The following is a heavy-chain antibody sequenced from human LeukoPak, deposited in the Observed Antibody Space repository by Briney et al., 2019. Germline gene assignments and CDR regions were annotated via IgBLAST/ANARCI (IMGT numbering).Heavy chain of an antibody. CDR1: GFTFSSYG. CDR3: AKVLDYDILTGYSYFDY. D-gene: IGHD3-9*01. Sequence: GGSLRLSCAASGFTFSSYGMSWVRPAPGKGLEWVSAISGSGGSTYYADSVKGRFTISRDNSKNTLYLQMNSLRAEDTAVYYCAKVLDYDILTGYSYFDYWGQGTLVTISS. V-gene: IGHV3-23*01. J-gene: IGHJ4*02. CDR2: ISGSGGST.